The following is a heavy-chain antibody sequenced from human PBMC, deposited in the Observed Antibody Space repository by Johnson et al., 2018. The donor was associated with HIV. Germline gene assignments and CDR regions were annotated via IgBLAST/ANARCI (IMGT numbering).Heavy chain of an antibody. V-gene: IGHV3-33*01. CDR1: GFTFSSYG. D-gene: IGHD2-2*01. CDR3: ARVYARTPGAFDI. Sequence: QVQLVESGGGVVQPGRSLRLSCAASGFTFSSYGIHWVRQAPGKGLEWVAVIWYDGSNKYYADSVKGRFTISRDNAKNSLYLQMNSLRAEDTAVYYCARVYARTPGAFDIWGQGTMVTVSS. J-gene: IGHJ3*02. CDR2: IWYDGSNK.